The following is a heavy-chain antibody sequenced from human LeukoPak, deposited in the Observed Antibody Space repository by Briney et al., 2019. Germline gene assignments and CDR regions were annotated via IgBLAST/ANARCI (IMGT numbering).Heavy chain of an antibody. CDR1: GFTFDNFA. D-gene: IGHD3-22*01. CDR2: ISGSGGST. Sequence: GGSLRLSCAPSGFTFDNFAMTWVRQAPGKGLEWVSAISGSGGSTYYADSVKGRFTISRDNSKNTLYLQMNSLRAEDTAVYYCAKLGRYYDSSGYSDRFDYWGQGTLVTVSS. J-gene: IGHJ4*02. V-gene: IGHV3-23*01. CDR3: AKLGRYYDSSGYSDRFDY.